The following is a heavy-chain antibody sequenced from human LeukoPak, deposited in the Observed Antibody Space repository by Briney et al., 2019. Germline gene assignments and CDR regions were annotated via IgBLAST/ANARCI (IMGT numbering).Heavy chain of an antibody. CDR3: AKAGSSWYEY. D-gene: IGHD6-13*01. V-gene: IGHV3-7*01. Sequence: PGGSLRLSCAASGFTFSSYWMSWVRQAPGKGLEWVANIKQDGSEKYYVDSLKGRFTISRDNAKNSLYLQMSSLRAEDTAVYYCAKAGSSWYEYWGQGTLVTVSS. J-gene: IGHJ4*02. CDR1: GFTFSSYW. CDR2: IKQDGSEK.